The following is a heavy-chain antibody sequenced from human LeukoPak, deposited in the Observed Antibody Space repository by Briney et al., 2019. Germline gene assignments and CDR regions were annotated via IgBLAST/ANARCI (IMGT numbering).Heavy chain of an antibody. CDR2: MNPNSGNT. CDR1: GYTFTSYD. CDR3: ARGAIYDYSNYNYYGMDV. J-gene: IGHJ6*02. V-gene: IGHV1-8*01. D-gene: IGHD4-11*01. Sequence: ASVKVSCKASGYTFTSYDINWVRQAPGQGLEWMGWMNPNSGNTGYAQKFQGRVTMTRNTSISTAYMELSSLRSEDTAVYYCARGAIYDYSNYNYYGMDVWGQGTTVTVSS.